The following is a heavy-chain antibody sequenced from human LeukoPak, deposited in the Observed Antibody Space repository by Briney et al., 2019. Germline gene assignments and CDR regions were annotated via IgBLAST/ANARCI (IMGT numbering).Heavy chain of an antibody. J-gene: IGHJ4*02. D-gene: IGHD4-17*01. CDR2: ISDGSGGST. CDR1: GFTFRSHA. CDR3: AKDILYYGEADY. Sequence: GGSLRLSCVGSGFTFRSHAMSWVRQAPGKGLEWVSTISDGSGGSTYYADSVKGRFTFSRDNSKNTLYLQMNSLRAEDTAVYYCAKDILYYGEADYWGQGTLVTVSS. V-gene: IGHV3-23*01.